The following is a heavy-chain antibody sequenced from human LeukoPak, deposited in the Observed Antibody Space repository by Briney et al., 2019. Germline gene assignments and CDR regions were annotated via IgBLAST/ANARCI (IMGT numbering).Heavy chain of an antibody. V-gene: IGHV1-58*01. J-gene: IGHJ6*04. D-gene: IGHD2-2*01. CDR3: AAAVVPAAVYYYYGMDV. Sequence: GTSVKVSCKASGFTFTSSAVQWVRQARGQRLEWIGWIVVGSGNTNYAQKFQERVTITRDMSTSTAYMELSSLRSEDTAVYYRAAAVVPAAVYYYYGMDVWGKGTTVTVSS. CDR2: IVVGSGNT. CDR1: GFTFTSSA.